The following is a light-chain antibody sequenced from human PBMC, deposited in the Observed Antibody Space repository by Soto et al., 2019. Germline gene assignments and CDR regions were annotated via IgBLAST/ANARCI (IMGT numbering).Light chain of an antibody. V-gene: IGLV2-8*01. CDR1: SSDVGGYNY. Sequence: QSVLTQPPSASGSPGQSVTISCTGTSSDVGGYNYVSWYQQHPGKAPKLMIYEVSKRPSGVPDRFSGSKSGNTASLTVSGLQAEDEADYYCSSYAGSNTAAVFGGGTKLTVL. J-gene: IGLJ7*01. CDR2: EVS. CDR3: SSYAGSNTAAV.